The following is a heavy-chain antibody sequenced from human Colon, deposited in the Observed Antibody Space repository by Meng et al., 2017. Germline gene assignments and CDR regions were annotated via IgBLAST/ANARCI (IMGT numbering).Heavy chain of an antibody. J-gene: IGHJ5*02. V-gene: IGHV4-61*01. D-gene: IGHD5-12*01. Sequence: VELQESGPGLVRPSETLSLTCTVSGGSVISNSSYWSWIRQPPGKGLEWIGFIYYSGSTNYNPSLKSRVTISVDTSKNQFSLKVSSVTAADTAVYYCARDSGYDKNWFDPWGQGTLVTVSS. CDR3: ARDSGYDKNWFDP. CDR2: IYYSGST. CDR1: GGSVISNSSY.